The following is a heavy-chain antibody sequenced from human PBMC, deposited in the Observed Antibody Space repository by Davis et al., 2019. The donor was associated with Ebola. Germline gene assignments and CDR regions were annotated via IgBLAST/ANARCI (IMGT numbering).Heavy chain of an antibody. CDR1: GVSIIDHY. CDR2: IDYRERS. J-gene: IGHJ4*02. Sequence: ESLKISCTVSGVSIIDHYWSCIRQSPGKGLEWIGYIDYRERSTYKPSLRSRITMSVDTSKNQFSLKLKSITAADTAVYYCARGGSPAMFKGVDEWGQGTLVTVAS. V-gene: IGHV4-59*11. CDR3: ARGGSPAMFKGVDE. D-gene: IGHD2-2*01.